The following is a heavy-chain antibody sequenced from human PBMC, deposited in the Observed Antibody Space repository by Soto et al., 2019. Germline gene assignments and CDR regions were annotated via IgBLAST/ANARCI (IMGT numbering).Heavy chain of an antibody. CDR1: GYTFTSYG. Sequence: ASVKVSCKASGYTFTSYGISWVRQAPGQGLEWMGWISAYNGNTYYANSVKGRFTISRDNSKNTLYLQMGSLRAEDMAVYYCARQSYSSYYFDYWGQGTLVTVSS. V-gene: IGHV1-18*03. CDR2: ISAYNGNT. D-gene: IGHD6-13*01. J-gene: IGHJ4*02. CDR3: ARQSYSSYYFDY.